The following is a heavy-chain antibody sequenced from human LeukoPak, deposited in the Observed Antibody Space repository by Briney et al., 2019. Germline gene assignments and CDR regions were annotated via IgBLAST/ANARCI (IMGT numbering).Heavy chain of an antibody. J-gene: IGHJ4*02. D-gene: IGHD2-15*01. CDR2: ISNSDDNT. CDR3: AKSGLNRFDY. V-gene: IGHV3-23*01. Sequence: GGSLRLSCAASGFTFSNYAINWVRQAPGKGLEWVSTISNSDDNTYYADSVKGRFTISRDNSKNTLYLQMNSLRAEDTAVYYCAKSGLNRFDYWGQGTLVTVSS. CDR1: GFTFSNYA.